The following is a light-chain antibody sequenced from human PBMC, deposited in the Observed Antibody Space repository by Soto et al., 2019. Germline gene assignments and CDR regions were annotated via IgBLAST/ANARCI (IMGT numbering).Light chain of an antibody. CDR2: AAS. V-gene: IGKV1-39*01. CDR1: QSIRSY. CDR3: QQSYSTPPS. Sequence: DIQMTQSPSSLSASVGDRVTITCRASQSIRSYLNWYHQKPGKAPKLLIYAASSLQSGVPSRFSGSGSGTDFTLTISSLQPEDFATYYCQQSYSTPPSFGHGTRLEIK. J-gene: IGKJ5*01.